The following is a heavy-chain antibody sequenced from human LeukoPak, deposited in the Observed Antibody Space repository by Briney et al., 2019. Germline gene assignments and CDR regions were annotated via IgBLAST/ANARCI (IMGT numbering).Heavy chain of an antibody. J-gene: IGHJ4*02. Sequence: PSETLSLTCAVYGGSFSGYYWSWIRQLPGKGLEWIGEINHSGSTNYNPSLKSRVTISVDTSKSQLSLKLSSVTAADTAVYYCAVPKQWLGFDYWGQGTLVTVSS. CDR2: INHSGST. CDR1: GGSFSGYY. V-gene: IGHV4-34*01. D-gene: IGHD6-19*01. CDR3: AVPKQWLGFDY.